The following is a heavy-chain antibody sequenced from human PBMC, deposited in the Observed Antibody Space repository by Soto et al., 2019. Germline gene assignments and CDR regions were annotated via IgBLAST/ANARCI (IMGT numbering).Heavy chain of an antibody. D-gene: IGHD6-6*01. Sequence: GRSLRLSCAASGFTFSSYAMSWVRQAPGKGLEWVSVISGSDDSTYYADSVKGRFTISRDNSKNTLYLQMNSLRAEDTAVYYCAKRSSSSTFDYWGQGTLVTVSS. J-gene: IGHJ4*02. V-gene: IGHV3-23*01. CDR2: ISGSDDST. CDR1: GFTFSSYA. CDR3: AKRSSSSTFDY.